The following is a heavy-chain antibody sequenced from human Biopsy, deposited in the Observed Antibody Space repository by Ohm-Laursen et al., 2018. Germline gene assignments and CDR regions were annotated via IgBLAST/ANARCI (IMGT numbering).Heavy chain of an antibody. Sequence: GTLSLTCTVSGDSVTKYYWSWIRQPPGQGLEWIGHIYYSVMTNYNPSLQSRVSISVDTSRNQVSLTLSSVSAADTAVYYCARDSGILNYGNCKYYHYYGMDVWGQGTKVTVSS. V-gene: IGHV4-59*02. CDR1: GDSVTKYY. CDR3: ARDSGILNYGNCKYYHYYGMDV. CDR2: IYYSVMT. J-gene: IGHJ6*02. D-gene: IGHD4-11*01.